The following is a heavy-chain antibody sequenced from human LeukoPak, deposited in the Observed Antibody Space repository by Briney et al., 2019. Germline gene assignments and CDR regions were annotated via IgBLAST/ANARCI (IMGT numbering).Heavy chain of an antibody. CDR1: GGSISSGGYY. J-gene: IGHJ3*02. CDR3: ARLSISTVTTGGGAFDI. V-gene: IGHV4-31*03. Sequence: TPSETLSFTCTVSGGSISSGGYYWSWIRQHPGKGLEWIGYIYYSGSTYYNPSLKSRVTISVDTSKNQFSLKLSSVTAADTAVYYCARLSISTVTTGGGAFDIWGQGTMVTVSS. CDR2: IYYSGST. D-gene: IGHD4-17*01.